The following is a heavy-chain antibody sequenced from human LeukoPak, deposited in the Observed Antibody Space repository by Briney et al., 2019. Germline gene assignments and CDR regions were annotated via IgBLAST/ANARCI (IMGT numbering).Heavy chain of an antibody. D-gene: IGHD6-25*01. J-gene: IGHJ4*02. CDR1: GGSISSSSYY. CDR2: IYYSGST. CDR3: ARTNSSGYYFDY. V-gene: IGHV4-39*01. Sequence: SETLSLTCTVSGGSISSSSYYWGWIRPPPEKGLEWIGRIYYSGSTYYNPSLKSRVTISVDTSKNQFSLKLSSVTAADTAVYYCARTNSSGYYFDYWGQGTLVTVSS.